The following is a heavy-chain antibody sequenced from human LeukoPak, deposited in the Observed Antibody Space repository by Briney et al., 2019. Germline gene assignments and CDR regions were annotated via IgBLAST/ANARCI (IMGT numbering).Heavy chain of an antibody. D-gene: IGHD6-6*01. CDR3: ARGSRIAARRDFDY. V-gene: IGHV1-2*02. CDR1: GSTFTGYY. J-gene: IGHJ4*02. CDR2: IEPNSGGT. Sequence: ASVKVSSKASGSTFTGYYMHWVRQAPGQGLEWMGWIEPNSGGTNYAQKFQGRVTMTRDTSISTAYMELSRLRSHDTAVYYCARGSRIAARRDFDYWGQGTLVTVSS.